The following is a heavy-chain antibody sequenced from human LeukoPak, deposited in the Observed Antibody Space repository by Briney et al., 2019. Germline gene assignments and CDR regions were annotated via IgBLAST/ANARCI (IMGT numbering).Heavy chain of an antibody. V-gene: IGHV3-53*01. Sequence: PGGSLRLSCAASGFTVSSNYMSWVRQAPGKGLEWVSVIYSGGSTYYADSAKGRFTISRDNSKNTLYLQMNSLRAEDTAVYYCARDGANSGSNYYYYYGMDVWGQGTTVTVSS. CDR3: ARDGANSGSNYYYYYGMDV. CDR2: IYSGGST. CDR1: GFTVSSNY. D-gene: IGHD1-26*01. J-gene: IGHJ6*02.